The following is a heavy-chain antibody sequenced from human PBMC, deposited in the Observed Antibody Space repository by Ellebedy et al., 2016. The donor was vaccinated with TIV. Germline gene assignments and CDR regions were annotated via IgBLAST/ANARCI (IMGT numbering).Heavy chain of an antibody. CDR1: GYSFSSYY. J-gene: IGHJ3*02. V-gene: IGHV1-46*01. CDR3: AAQLWFGEFKGPDI. D-gene: IGHD3-10*01. Sequence: AASVKVSCKASGYSFSSYYMHWVRQAPGQGLEWMAIINPNDDTKYYVQNFQGRVTVTRDTSANTVYMELSSLRSEDTAVYYCAAQLWFGEFKGPDIWGQGTMVTVSS. CDR2: INPNDDTK.